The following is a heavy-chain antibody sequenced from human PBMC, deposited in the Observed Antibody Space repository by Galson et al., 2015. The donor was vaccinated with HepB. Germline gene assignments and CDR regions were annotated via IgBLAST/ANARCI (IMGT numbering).Heavy chain of an antibody. D-gene: IGHD1-26*01. Sequence: SLRLSCAASGFTFSSYGMHWVRQAPGKGLEWVAVIWYDGSNKYYADSVKGRFTISRDNSKNTLYLQMNSLRAEDTAVYYCARDPHIVGVPDFDYWGQGTLVTVSS. J-gene: IGHJ4*02. CDR2: IWYDGSNK. V-gene: IGHV3-33*08. CDR3: ARDPHIVGVPDFDY. CDR1: GFTFSSYG.